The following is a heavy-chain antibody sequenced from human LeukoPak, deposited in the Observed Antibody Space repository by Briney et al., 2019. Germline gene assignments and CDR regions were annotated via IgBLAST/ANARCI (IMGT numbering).Heavy chain of an antibody. CDR2: IYYTGST. D-gene: IGHD5-18*01. Sequence: SETLSLTCTVSGDSISDYYWSWIRQPPGKGLEWIGYIYYTGSTNYSPSLKSRVTISVDTSKIHFSLKLNSVTAADTAVYYCARDRGYSYGYSFDMWGQGTMVTVSS. V-gene: IGHV4-59*01. CDR3: ARDRGYSYGYSFDM. CDR1: GDSISDYY. J-gene: IGHJ3*02.